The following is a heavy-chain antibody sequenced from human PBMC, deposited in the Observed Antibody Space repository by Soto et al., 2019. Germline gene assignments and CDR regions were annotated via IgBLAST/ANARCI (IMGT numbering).Heavy chain of an antibody. V-gene: IGHV3-74*01. CDR3: ATWRGGYTYGLDH. Sequence: EVQLVESGGGLVQPGGSLRLSCTASGFTFSSQWLHWVRQAPGKVLMWISRILNDGTTTNYADSVKGRFTVSRDNAKKTMSLQMNNLRAEDTAVYYCATWRGGYTYGLDHWGQGTPVTVSS. CDR2: ILNDGTTT. CDR1: GFTFSSQW. D-gene: IGHD5-18*01. J-gene: IGHJ4*02.